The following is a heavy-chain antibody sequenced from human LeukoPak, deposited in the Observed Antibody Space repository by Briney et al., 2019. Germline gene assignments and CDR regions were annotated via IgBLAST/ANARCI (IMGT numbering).Heavy chain of an antibody. CDR1: GGSISSSSYY. V-gene: IGHV4-39*07. D-gene: IGHD7-27*01. CDR3: ARVGSLGNDAFDI. Sequence: SETLSLTCTVSGGSISSSSYYWGWIRQPPGKGLEWIGSIYYSGSSYYNPSLKSRVTISVDTSNNQFSLKLTSVTAADTAVYYCARVGSLGNDAFDIWGQGTMVTVSS. J-gene: IGHJ3*02. CDR2: IYYSGSS.